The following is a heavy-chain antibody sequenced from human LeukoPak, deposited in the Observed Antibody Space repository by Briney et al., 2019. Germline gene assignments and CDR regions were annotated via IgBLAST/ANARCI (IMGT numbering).Heavy chain of an antibody. J-gene: IGHJ3*02. CDR2: ISGSGGST. V-gene: IGHV3-23*01. CDR3: ARDPGFAFDI. Sequence: PGGSLRLSCAASGFTFSSYAMSWVRQAPGKGLEWVSAISGSGGSTYYADSVKGRSTISRDNAKNTLYLQMNSLRAEDTAVYYCARDPGFAFDIWGQGTMVTVSS. CDR1: GFTFSSYA.